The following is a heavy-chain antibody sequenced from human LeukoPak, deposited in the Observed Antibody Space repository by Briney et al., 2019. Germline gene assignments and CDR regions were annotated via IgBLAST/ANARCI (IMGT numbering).Heavy chain of an antibody. D-gene: IGHD6-13*01. CDR3: ARVGVFSSSSAVDFDC. J-gene: IGHJ4*02. Sequence: ASVKVSCKASGYTFTGYYMHWVRQAPGQGLEWMGWINPNSGGTNYAQKFQGRVTMTRDTSISTAYMELSRLRSDDTAVYYCARVGVFSSSSAVDFDCWGQGTLVTVSS. CDR1: GYTFTGYY. V-gene: IGHV1-2*02. CDR2: INPNSGGT.